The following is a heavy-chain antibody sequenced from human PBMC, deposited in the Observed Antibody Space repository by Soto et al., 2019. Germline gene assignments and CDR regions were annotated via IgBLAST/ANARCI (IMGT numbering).Heavy chain of an antibody. J-gene: IGHJ6*02. CDR2: INSDGSST. CDR1: GFTFSSYW. D-gene: IGHD3-3*01. CDR3: ARVEYPDSPYYDFWSGYLGPYYYYGMDV. V-gene: IGHV3-74*01. Sequence: HPGGSLRLSCAASGFTFSSYWMHWVRQAPGKGLVWVSRINSDGSSTSYADSVKGRFTISRDNAKNTLYLQMNSLRAEDTAVYYCARVEYPDSPYYDFWSGYLGPYYYYGMDVWGQGTTVTVSS.